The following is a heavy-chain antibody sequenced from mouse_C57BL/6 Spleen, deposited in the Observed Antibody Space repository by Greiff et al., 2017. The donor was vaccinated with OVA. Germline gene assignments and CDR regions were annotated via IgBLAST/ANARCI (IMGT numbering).Heavy chain of an antibody. J-gene: IGHJ3*01. D-gene: IGHD4-1*01. Sequence: QVQLQQPGAELVMPGASVKLSCKASGYTFTSYWMHWVKQRPGQGLEWIGEIDPSDSYTNYHQKVKGKFTLTVDKSSSTAYMQLSSLTSEDSAVYYCARVLGRGRLAYWGQGTLVTVSA. V-gene: IGHV1-69*01. CDR2: IDPSDSYT. CDR1: GYTFTSYW. CDR3: ARVLGRGRLAY.